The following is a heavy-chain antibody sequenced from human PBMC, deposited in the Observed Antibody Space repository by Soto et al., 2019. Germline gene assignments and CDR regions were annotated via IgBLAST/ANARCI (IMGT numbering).Heavy chain of an antibody. V-gene: IGHV4-61*01. D-gene: IGHD3-22*01. CDR1: GGSVSSGSYY. Sequence: SETLSLTCTVSGGSVSSGSYYWSWIRQPPGKGLEWIGYIYYSGSTNYNPSLKSRVTISVDTSKNQFSLKLSSVTAADTAVYYCARDKEYYYDSSGYYCYGMDVWGQGTTVT. CDR2: IYYSGST. CDR3: ARDKEYYYDSSGYYCYGMDV. J-gene: IGHJ6*02.